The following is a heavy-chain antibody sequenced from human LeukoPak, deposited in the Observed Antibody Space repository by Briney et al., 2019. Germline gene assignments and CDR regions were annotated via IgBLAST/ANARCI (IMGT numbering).Heavy chain of an antibody. Sequence: ASVKLSCKASGGTFSSYAISWVRQSPGQGLEWMGGIIPIFGTANYAQKFQGRVTITADESTSTAYMELSSLRSGDTAVYYCAREDYYGSGSRIGYYFDYWGQGTLVTVSS. V-gene: IGHV1-69*13. CDR2: IIPIFGTA. CDR1: GGTFSSYA. CDR3: AREDYYGSGSRIGYYFDY. J-gene: IGHJ4*02. D-gene: IGHD3-10*01.